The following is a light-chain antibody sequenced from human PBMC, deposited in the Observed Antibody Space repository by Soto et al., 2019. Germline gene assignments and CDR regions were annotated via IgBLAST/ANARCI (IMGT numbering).Light chain of an antibody. Sequence: DIQMTQSPSSLSASVGDRVTITCQASQDISNNLHWYQVKPGKAPKLLIYDASNLETGVPSRFSGSGSGTDFTFTINSLEPEDVATYYCQQYDDLPRTFGQGTKRQVK. J-gene: IGKJ2*01. CDR3: QQYDDLPRT. CDR1: QDISNN. V-gene: IGKV1-33*01. CDR2: DAS.